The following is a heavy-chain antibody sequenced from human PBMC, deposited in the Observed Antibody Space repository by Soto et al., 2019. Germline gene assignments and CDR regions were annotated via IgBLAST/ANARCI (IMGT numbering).Heavy chain of an antibody. CDR3: ARGRGGGWCSSTSCYLSRYYYYYMDV. CDR1: GGSFSGYY. V-gene: IGHV4-34*01. CDR2: INHSGST. D-gene: IGHD2-2*01. Sequence: QVQLQQWGAGLLKPSETLSLTCAVYGGSFSGYYWSWIRQPPGKGLEWIGEINHSGSTNYNPSLKSRVTISVDTSKNQFSLKLSSVTAADTAVYYCARGRGGGWCSSTSCYLSRYYYYYMDVWGKGTTVTVSS. J-gene: IGHJ6*03.